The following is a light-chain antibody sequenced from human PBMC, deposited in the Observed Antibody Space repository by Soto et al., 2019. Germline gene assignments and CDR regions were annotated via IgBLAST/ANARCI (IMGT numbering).Light chain of an antibody. CDR3: QPTDSTPQT. CDR2: AAS. CDR1: QSIRNY. J-gene: IGKJ1*01. Sequence: DIQMTQSPSSLSASVGDRVTISCRASQSIRNYVSWYQQKPGTAPKLLIRAASTLQSGVPSRFSGCGSGTDFTLTISSLQIEDFATYFCQPTDSTPQTFGQGTNVEI. V-gene: IGKV1-39*01.